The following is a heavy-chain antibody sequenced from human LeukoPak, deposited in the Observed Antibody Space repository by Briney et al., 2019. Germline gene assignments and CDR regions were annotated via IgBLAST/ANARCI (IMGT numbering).Heavy chain of an antibody. Sequence: GGSLRLSCTASGFTFSTHWMTWVRQPPGKGLEWVANIKEDGSVKYYVDSVKGQFTISRDNTKNALYLQMNSLRADDTAVYFCARDSAWQLDYWGQGTLITVSS. CDR3: ARDSAWQLDY. V-gene: IGHV3-7*03. CDR2: IKEDGSVK. D-gene: IGHD3-10*01. CDR1: GFTFSTHW. J-gene: IGHJ4*02.